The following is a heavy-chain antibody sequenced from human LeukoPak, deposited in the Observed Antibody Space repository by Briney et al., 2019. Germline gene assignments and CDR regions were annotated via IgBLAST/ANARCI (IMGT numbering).Heavy chain of an antibody. CDR2: ISGDGVGT. D-gene: IGHD7-27*01. Sequence: GGSLRLSCTASGFTFDEYAIHWVRQVPGKALEWVSLISGDGVGTYYADSVKGRFTISRDNSKNSLYLQMNSLRTEDTALYYCAKDLGPSGAGWFDPWGQGTLVTVSS. V-gene: IGHV3-43*02. CDR1: GFTFDEYA. CDR3: AKDLGPSGAGWFDP. J-gene: IGHJ5*02.